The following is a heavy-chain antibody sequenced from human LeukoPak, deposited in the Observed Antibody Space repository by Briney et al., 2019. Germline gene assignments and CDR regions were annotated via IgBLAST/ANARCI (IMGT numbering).Heavy chain of an antibody. Sequence: GASVKVSCKASGYTFTGYYMHWVRQAPGQGLEWMGWINPNSGGTNYAQKFQARVTMTRDTSISTACMELSRLRSDDTAVYYCAREPSYCSSTSCYYSTTDYYYMDVWGKGTTVTVSS. CDR1: GYTFTGYY. D-gene: IGHD2-2*01. V-gene: IGHV1-2*02. J-gene: IGHJ6*03. CDR3: AREPSYCSSTSCYYSTTDYYYMDV. CDR2: INPNSGGT.